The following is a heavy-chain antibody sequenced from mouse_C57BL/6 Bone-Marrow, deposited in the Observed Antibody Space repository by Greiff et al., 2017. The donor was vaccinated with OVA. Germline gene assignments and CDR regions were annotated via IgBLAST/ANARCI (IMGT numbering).Heavy chain of an antibody. Sequence: VQLQQPGAELVKPGASVKMSCKASGYTFTSYWITWVKQRPGQGLEWIGDIYPGSGSTNYNEKFKSKATLSVDTSSSTAYLQLSSLASADSAVYYCADNSNFYYAMDYWGQGTSVTVSS. CDR1: GYTFTSYW. J-gene: IGHJ4*01. V-gene: IGHV1-55*01. CDR3: ADNSNFYYAMDY. CDR2: IYPGSGST. D-gene: IGHD2-5*01.